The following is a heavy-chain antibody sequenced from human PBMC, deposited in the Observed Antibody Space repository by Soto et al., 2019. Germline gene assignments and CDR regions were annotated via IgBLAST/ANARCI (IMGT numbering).Heavy chain of an antibody. J-gene: IGHJ6*03. V-gene: IGHV1-8*01. CDR2: MNPNSGNT. D-gene: IGHD2-15*01. CDR3: ARGAATPVPVGWYYYYYMDV. CDR1: GYTFTSYD. Sequence: ASVKVSCKASGYTFTSYDINWVRQATGQGLEWMGWMNPNSGNTGYAQKFQGRVTMTRNTSISTAYMELSSLRSEDTAVYYCARGAATPVPVGWYYYYYMDVWGKGTTVTVSS.